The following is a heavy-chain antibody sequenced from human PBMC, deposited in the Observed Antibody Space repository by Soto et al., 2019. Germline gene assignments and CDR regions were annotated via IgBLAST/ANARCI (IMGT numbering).Heavy chain of an antibody. CDR3: ASPTIRDPSAFDI. CDR1: GFTFSSYA. Sequence: QVQLVESGGGVVQPGRSLRLSCAASGFTFSSYAMHWVRQAPGKGLEWVAVISSDGSMKYYADSGKGRFTIFRDNSQNSLYLQMNSLRPEDTAVYYWASPTIRDPSAFDIWGQGTMVTVSS. D-gene: IGHD2-2*01. V-gene: IGHV3-30-3*01. J-gene: IGHJ3*02. CDR2: ISSDGSMK.